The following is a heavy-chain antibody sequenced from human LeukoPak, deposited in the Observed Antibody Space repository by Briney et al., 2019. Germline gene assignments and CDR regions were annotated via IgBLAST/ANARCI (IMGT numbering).Heavy chain of an antibody. D-gene: IGHD3-22*01. V-gene: IGHV4-59*08. J-gene: IGHJ6*02. CDR2: IYYSGST. CDR3: ARHLDSSGQWWYYGMDV. Sequence: SETLSLTCTVSGGSISSYYWSWIRPPPGKGLEWIGYIYYSGSTNYNPSLKSRVTISVDTSKNQFSLKLSSVTAADTAVYYCARHLDSSGQWWYYGMDVWGQGTTVTVSS. CDR1: GGSISSYY.